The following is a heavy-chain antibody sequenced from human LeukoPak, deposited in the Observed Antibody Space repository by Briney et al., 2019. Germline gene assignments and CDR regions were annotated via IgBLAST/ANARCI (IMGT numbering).Heavy chain of an antibody. V-gene: IGHV3-33*01. CDR3: ARDRPTGSYYSIDY. Sequence: GGSLRLSCAASGFTFNEFGVHWVRQAPGQGLEWVALIWYDGSNKYYGDSVKGRFTISRDNSKNTVYLQMNSLRVEDTAIYYCARDRPTGSYYSIDYWGQGTLATVSS. CDR2: IWYDGSNK. J-gene: IGHJ4*02. D-gene: IGHD1-26*01. CDR1: GFTFNEFG.